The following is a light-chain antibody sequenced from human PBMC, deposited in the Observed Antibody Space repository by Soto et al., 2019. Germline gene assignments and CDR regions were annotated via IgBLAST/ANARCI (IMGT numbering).Light chain of an antibody. CDR3: AAWDDSLNVPVYV. Sequence: QSVLTQPPSASGTPGQRVTISCAGSSCDIGSNTVTWYQQLPGTAPKLLIYSNNQRPSGVPDRFSGSKSGTSASLAISGLKSDDEADLYCAAWDDSLNVPVYVFGSGTKVTVL. CDR2: SNN. J-gene: IGLJ1*01. V-gene: IGLV1-44*01. CDR1: SCDIGSNT.